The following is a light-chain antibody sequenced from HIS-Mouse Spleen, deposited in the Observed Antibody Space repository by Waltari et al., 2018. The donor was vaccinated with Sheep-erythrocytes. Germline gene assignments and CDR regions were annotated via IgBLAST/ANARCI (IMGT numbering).Light chain of an antibody. CDR2: EDN. Sequence: NFMLTQPHSVSESPGKTVTISCTGSSGSIASNYVQWYQQRPGSAPTTVIYEDNQRPPWVPDRFAGPLGSPSNSASLTSSGLKTEDEADYYCQSYDSSNHVVFGGGTKLTVL. CDR3: QSYDSSNHVV. V-gene: IGLV6-57*02. J-gene: IGLJ2*01. CDR1: SGSIASNY.